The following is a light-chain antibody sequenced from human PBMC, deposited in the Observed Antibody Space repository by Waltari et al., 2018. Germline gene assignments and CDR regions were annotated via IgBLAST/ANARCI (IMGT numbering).Light chain of an antibody. Sequence: SLTVSPGGTVTLTCGSSTGAVTSTYYPNWFQQKPGQPPRPLIYGATTRATGIPVRFSGSGSGTEFTLTISSLQSEDFAVYYCQQYNTWPSYAFGQGTKLEIK. CDR3: QQYNTWPSYA. CDR2: GAT. CDR1: TGAVTST. J-gene: IGKJ2*01. V-gene: IGKV3-15*01.